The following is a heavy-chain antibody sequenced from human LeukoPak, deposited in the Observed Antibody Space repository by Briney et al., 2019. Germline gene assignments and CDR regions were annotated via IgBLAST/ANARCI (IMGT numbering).Heavy chain of an antibody. Sequence: SETLSLTCAVYGGSFSGYYWSWIRQPPGKGLEWIGEINHSGSTNYNPSLKSRVTISVDTSKNQFSLKLSSVTAADTAVYYCARLTRRSGNYFDYWGQGTLVTVSS. V-gene: IGHV4-34*01. D-gene: IGHD1-1*01. CDR3: ARLTRRSGNYFDY. CDR1: GGSFSGYY. CDR2: INHSGST. J-gene: IGHJ4*02.